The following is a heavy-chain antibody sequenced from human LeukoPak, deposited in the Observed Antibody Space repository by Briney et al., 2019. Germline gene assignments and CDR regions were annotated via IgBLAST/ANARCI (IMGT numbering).Heavy chain of an antibody. D-gene: IGHD4-11*01. V-gene: IGHV5-51*01. CDR1: GYSFTSYW. CDR3: ARGINSNWPKFDF. J-gene: IGHJ4*02. Sequence: GESLKISCKGSGYSFTSYWIGWVRQMPGKGLEWMGIIYPGDSNTRYSPSFQGQVTISADKSISTAYLPWSSLKASDTAMYYCARGINSNWPKFDFWGQGTLVTVSS. CDR2: IYPGDSNT.